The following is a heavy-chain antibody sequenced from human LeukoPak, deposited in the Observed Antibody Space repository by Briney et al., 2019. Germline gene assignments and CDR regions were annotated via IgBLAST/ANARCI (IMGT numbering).Heavy chain of an antibody. CDR1: GGSLSIRSYC. D-gene: IGHD5-24*01. J-gene: IGHJ6*03. CDR2: IYTSGST. CDR3: ARESRDGYNFYYYMDV. Sequence: SETLSLTCTVSGGSLSIRSYCWSWIRQPAGRGLEWIGRIYTSGSTNYNPSLKSRLTISVDPTKNQVTLSLSFVTAANTAVYYGARESRDGYNFYYYMDVWGKGTTVTVSS. V-gene: IGHV4-61*02.